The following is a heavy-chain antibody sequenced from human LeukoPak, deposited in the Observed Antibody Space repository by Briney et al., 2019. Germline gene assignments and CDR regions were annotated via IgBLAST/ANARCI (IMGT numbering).Heavy chain of an antibody. V-gene: IGHV1-18*01. CDR1: GYTFSSYG. D-gene: IGHD6-19*01. J-gene: IGHJ4*02. CDR3: ARGGMSIAVALDY. Sequence: ASVKVSCKASGYTFSSYGITWVQQAPGQGLEWMGWISANNGNTNYAQKLRGRVTMTTDKSTSTAYMELRSLRSDDTAVYYCARGGMSIAVALDYWGQGTLVTVSS. CDR2: ISANNGNT.